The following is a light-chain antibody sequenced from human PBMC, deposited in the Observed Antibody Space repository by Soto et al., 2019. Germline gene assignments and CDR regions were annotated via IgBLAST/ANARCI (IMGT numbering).Light chain of an antibody. CDR2: KAS. J-gene: IGKJ1*01. CDR3: QQYERYST. Sequence: QVTPSPFTLSASVGARVTIPFRASQNIYTWLAWYQQKPGIAPKLLIHKASTLESGVPSRFSGSGFGTEFTLTISGLQPEDSATYYCQQYERYSTFGQGTKVDIK. V-gene: IGKV1-5*03. CDR1: QNIYTW.